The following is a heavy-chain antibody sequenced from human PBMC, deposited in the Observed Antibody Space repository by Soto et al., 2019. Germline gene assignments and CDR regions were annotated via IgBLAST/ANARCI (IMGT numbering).Heavy chain of an antibody. CDR1: GFTFSNAW. J-gene: IGHJ4*02. D-gene: IGHD2-15*01. CDR3: TTKGLRYCSGGSCYVDD. Sequence: SLRLSCAASGFTFSNAWMSWVRQAPGKGLEWVGRIKSKTDGGTTDYAAPVKGRFTISTDDSKNTLYLQMTSLKTEDTAVYYCTTKGLRYCSGGSCYVDDSGQGTLVTVSS. CDR2: IKSKTDGGTT. V-gene: IGHV3-15*01.